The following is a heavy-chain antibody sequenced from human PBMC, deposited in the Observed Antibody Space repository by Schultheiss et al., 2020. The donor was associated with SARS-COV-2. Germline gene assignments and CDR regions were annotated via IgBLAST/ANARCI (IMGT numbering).Heavy chain of an antibody. Sequence: GESLKISCAASGFTFSSYGMHWVRQAPGKGLEWVAVIWYDGSNKYYADSVKGRFTISRDNSKNTLYLQMNSLKTEDTAVYYCTRDYYDSSGLDFDYWGQGTLVTVSS. D-gene: IGHD3-22*01. J-gene: IGHJ4*02. V-gene: IGHV3-33*01. CDR2: IWYDGSNK. CDR3: TRDYYDSSGLDFDY. CDR1: GFTFSSYG.